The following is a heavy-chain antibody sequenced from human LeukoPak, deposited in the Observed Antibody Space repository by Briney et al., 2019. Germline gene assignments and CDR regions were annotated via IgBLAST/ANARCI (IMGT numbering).Heavy chain of an antibody. CDR1: GLIVSNSY. Sequence: GGSLRLSCAASGLIVSNSYMNWVRQAPGKGLEWVSVIYYNGNTFYADSVMGRFTISRDNSKNTLYLQMNSLRAEDTAVYYCARDPNGNLHFEYWGQGTLVTVSS. CDR2: IYYNGNT. D-gene: IGHD2-8*01. CDR3: ARDPNGNLHFEY. V-gene: IGHV3-53*01. J-gene: IGHJ4*02.